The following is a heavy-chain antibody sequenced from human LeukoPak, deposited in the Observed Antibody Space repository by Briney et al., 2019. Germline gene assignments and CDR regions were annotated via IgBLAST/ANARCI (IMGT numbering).Heavy chain of an antibody. D-gene: IGHD3-10*01. CDR3: AAAGELLYNIDY. CDR2: FDPEDGET. Sequence: ASVKVSCKVSGYTLTELSMHWVRQAPGKGLEWKGGFDPEDGETIYAQKFQGRVTMTEDTSTDTAYMELSSLRSEDTAVYYCAAAGELLYNIDYWGQGTLVTVSS. CDR1: GYTLTELS. V-gene: IGHV1-24*01. J-gene: IGHJ4*02.